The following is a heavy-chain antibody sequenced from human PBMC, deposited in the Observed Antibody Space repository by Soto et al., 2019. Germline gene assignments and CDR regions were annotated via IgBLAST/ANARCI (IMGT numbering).Heavy chain of an antibody. V-gene: IGHV6-1*01. J-gene: IGHJ4*02. CDR2: TYYRSKWYH. Sequence: QVQLQQSGPGLVKPSQTLSLTCAISGDSVSSNSAAWNWIRQSPSRGLEWLGRTYYRSKWYHDYALSVKSRISINPDTSKTPISLQLNSVTPEDTAVYYCTRASYSSRWYWYFDYWGQGSLVTVSS. CDR1: GDSVSSNSAA. D-gene: IGHD6-13*01. CDR3: TRASYSSRWYWYFDY.